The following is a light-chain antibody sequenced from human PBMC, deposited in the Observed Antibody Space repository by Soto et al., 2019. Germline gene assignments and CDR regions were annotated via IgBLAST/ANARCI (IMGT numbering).Light chain of an antibody. J-gene: IGLJ3*02. CDR1: SSNIGNNY. CDR2: DNN. V-gene: IGLV1-51*01. Sequence: QSVLTKPPSVSAAPGQKVTISCSGSSSNIGNNYVSWYQQLPGPAPKLLIYDNNKRPSGIPDRFSGSKSGTSATLGITGLQTGDEADYYCGTWDSSLSAGVFGGVTKVTVL. CDR3: GTWDSSLSAGV.